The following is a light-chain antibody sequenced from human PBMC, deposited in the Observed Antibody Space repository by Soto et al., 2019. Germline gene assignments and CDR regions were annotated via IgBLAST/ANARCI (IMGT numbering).Light chain of an antibody. CDR1: YTDVGGYNR. J-gene: IGLJ1*01. CDR3: FSYTSSGTYV. CDR2: EVD. Sequence: QSALTQPASVSGSPGQSITISCTGTYTDVGGYNRVSWYQHHAGKGPKMLIFEVDNRPSGISDRFSGSKSGDTASLTISGLQAEDETDYYCFSYTSSGTYVFGTGTKVTVL. V-gene: IGLV2-14*01.